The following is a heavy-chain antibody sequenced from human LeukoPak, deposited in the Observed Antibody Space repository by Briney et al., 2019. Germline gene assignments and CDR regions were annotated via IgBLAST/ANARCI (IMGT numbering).Heavy chain of an antibody. CDR1: GGSFSGYY. CDR2: INHSGST. J-gene: IGHJ6*02. CDR3: ARGPYSSSWYVYYYGMDV. Sequence: SETLSLTCAVYGGSFSGYYWSWIRQPPGKGLEWIGEINHSGSTNYNPSLKSRVTISVDTSKNQFSLKLSSVTAADTAVYYCARGPYSSSWYVYYYGMDVWGQGTTVTVSS. V-gene: IGHV4-34*01. D-gene: IGHD6-13*01.